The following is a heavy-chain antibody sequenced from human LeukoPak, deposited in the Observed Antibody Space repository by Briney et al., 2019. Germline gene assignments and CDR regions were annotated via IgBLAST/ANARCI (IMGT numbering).Heavy chain of an antibody. V-gene: IGHV3-64D*06. J-gene: IGHJ4*02. CDR2: IISNGGST. CDR1: GFTFSRYA. D-gene: IGHD3-9*01. Sequence: GGSLRLSCSASGFTFSRYALHWVRQAPGKGLEYVSGIISNGGSTNYADSVKGRFTISRDNSKNTLYLQMSSLRPEDTAVYYCVKENGRYPEPYYFGYWGQGTLVTVSS. CDR3: VKENGRYPEPYYFGY.